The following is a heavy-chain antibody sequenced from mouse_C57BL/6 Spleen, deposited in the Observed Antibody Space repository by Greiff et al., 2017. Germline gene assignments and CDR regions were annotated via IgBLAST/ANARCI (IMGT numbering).Heavy chain of an antibody. J-gene: IGHJ4*01. CDR1: GYTFTSYW. CDR2: IDPSDSET. V-gene: IGHV1-52*01. D-gene: IGHD2-3*01. Sequence: QVQLQQPGAELVRPGSSVKLSCKASGYTFTSYWMHWVKQRPIQGLEWISNIDPSDSETHYNQKFKDKATLTVDKSSSTAYMQLSSLTSEDSAVYYCARSYDRRRGAMDYWGQGTSVTVSS. CDR3: ARSYDRRRGAMDY.